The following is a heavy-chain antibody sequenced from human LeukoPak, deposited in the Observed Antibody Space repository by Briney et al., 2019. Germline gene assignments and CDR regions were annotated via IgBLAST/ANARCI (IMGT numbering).Heavy chain of an antibody. Sequence: GGSLRLSCAASGFTFSDHYMSCFRQAPGKGLEWVSYISNSGSLKYYADSVKGRFTISRDNAKNSLYLQMDSLRAEETAVYYCARNEGSFWGQGTLVTVSS. V-gene: IGHV3-11*01. J-gene: IGHJ4*02. D-gene: IGHD1-26*01. CDR3: ARNEGSF. CDR1: GFTFSDHY. CDR2: ISNSGSLK.